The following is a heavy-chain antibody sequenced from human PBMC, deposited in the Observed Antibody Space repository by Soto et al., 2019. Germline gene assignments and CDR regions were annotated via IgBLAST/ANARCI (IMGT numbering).Heavy chain of an antibody. J-gene: IGHJ3*01. CDR2: INHSGST. D-gene: IGHD3-10*01. CDR3: ARGFRPYYGSGSP. CDR1: GGSFSGYY. V-gene: IGHV4-34*01. Sequence: SETLSLTCAVYGGSFSGYYWSWIRQPPGKGLEWIGEINHSGSTNYNPSLKSRVTISVDTSKNQFSLKLSSVTAADTAVYYCARGFRPYYGSGSPWGQGTMVTV.